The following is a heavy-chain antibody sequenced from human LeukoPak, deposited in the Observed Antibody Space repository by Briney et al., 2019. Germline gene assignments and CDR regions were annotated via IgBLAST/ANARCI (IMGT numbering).Heavy chain of an antibody. CDR3: ARLNVDIVATTSYFFDY. V-gene: IGHV3-7*01. D-gene: IGHD5-12*01. Sequence: GGSLRLSCAASGFTFTSYWMIRVRQAPGKGLEWVADINQDGSDKYYVDSVKGRFTISSDNAKNSLYPQMNSLRAEDTAVYYCARLNVDIVATTSYFFDYWGQGSLVTVSS. J-gene: IGHJ4*02. CDR1: GFTFTSYW. CDR2: INQDGSDK.